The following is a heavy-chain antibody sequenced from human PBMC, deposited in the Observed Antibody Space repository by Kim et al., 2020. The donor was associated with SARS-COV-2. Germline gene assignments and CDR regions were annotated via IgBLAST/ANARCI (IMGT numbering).Heavy chain of an antibody. V-gene: IGHV1-58*01. J-gene: IGHJ4*02. CDR3: AADYGVGY. CDR2: GSGNT. D-gene: IGHD4-17*01. Sequence: GSGNTNYAREFQERGTITRDMSTRTAYMELSSLRSEDTAVYYCAADYGVGYWGQGTLVTVSS.